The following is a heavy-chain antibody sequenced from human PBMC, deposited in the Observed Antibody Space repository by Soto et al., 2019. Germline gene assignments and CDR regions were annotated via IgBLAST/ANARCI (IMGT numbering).Heavy chain of an antibody. CDR2: VRWNSGAK. V-gene: IGHV3-9*01. J-gene: IGHJ4*02. CDR1: GFSFDDFV. Sequence: PGGSLRLSCVASGFSFDDFVMNWVRQRPGKGLEWVSSVRWNSGAKIYADSVKGRFAISRDSAKKSVYLQMNSLRPDDTAFSYCAKGVATAVPALDYWGQGTLVTVSS. D-gene: IGHD2-21*02. CDR3: AKGVATAVPALDY.